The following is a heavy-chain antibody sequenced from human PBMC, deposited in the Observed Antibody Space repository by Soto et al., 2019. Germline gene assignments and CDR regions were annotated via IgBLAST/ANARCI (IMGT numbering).Heavy chain of an antibody. J-gene: IGHJ6*02. Sequence: EVQLLESGGGLVQPGGSLRLSCAASGFTFSSYAMSWVRQAPGKGLEWVSTISGSGGSTYYADSVKGRFTISSDNRKNTLYLKKNRLGAKDPTENYCTKEGWEGYGTDVWGQGTTVTVPS. D-gene: IGHD1-26*01. CDR3: TKEGWEGYGTDV. V-gene: IGHV3-23*01. CDR1: GFTFSSYA. CDR2: ISGSGGST.